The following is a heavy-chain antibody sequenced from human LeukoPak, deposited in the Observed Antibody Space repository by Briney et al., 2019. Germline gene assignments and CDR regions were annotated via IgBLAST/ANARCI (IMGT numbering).Heavy chain of an antibody. CDR2: IYYSGST. Sequence: SETLSLTCTVSGGSITSSSYYWSWIRQPPGKGLEWIGYIYYSGSTNYNPSLKSRVTISVDTSKNQFSLKLSSVTAADTAVYYCARHGVPWIQSHARTVLNWFDPWGQGTLVTVSS. V-gene: IGHV4-61*01. CDR1: GGSITSSSYY. CDR3: ARHGVPWIQSHARTVLNWFDP. D-gene: IGHD5-18*01. J-gene: IGHJ5*02.